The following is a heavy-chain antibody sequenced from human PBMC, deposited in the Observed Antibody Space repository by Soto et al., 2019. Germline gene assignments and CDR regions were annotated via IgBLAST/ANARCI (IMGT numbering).Heavy chain of an antibody. CDR3: ARATRIAVAAVY. CDR1: GYTFTSYA. D-gene: IGHD6-19*01. J-gene: IGHJ4*02. CDR2: INAGNGNT. V-gene: IGHV1-3*01. Sequence: ASVKVSCKASGYTFTSYAMHWVREAPGQRLEWMGWINAGNGNTKYSQKFQGRVTITRDTSASTAYMELSSLRSEDTAVYYCARATRIAVAAVYWGQGTLVPVSS.